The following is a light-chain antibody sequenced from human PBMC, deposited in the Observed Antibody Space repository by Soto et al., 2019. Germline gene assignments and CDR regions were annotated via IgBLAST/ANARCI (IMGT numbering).Light chain of an antibody. J-gene: IGLJ2*01. V-gene: IGLV2-23*01. CDR2: AGT. CDR1: SSDVGSYNL. Sequence: QSALTQPASVSGSPGQSITISCTGTSSDVGSYNLGSWYQQHPGKAPKLMIYAGTNRPSGVSNRFSGSKSGNTASLTISGLQAEDEAHYYCSSYAGRVVFGGGTKLTVL. CDR3: SSYAGRVV.